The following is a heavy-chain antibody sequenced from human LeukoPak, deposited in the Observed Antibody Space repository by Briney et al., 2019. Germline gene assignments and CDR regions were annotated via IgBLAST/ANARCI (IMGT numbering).Heavy chain of an antibody. Sequence: SQTLSLTCTVSGGSISSGDYYWSWIRQPPGKGLEWIGYIHYSGSTNYNPSLKSRVTISVDTSKNQFSLNLSSVTAADTAVYYCARPTAYYCIDYWGQGTLVTVSP. V-gene: IGHV4-61*08. CDR3: ARPTAYYCIDY. CDR2: IHYSGST. J-gene: IGHJ4*02. D-gene: IGHD2-21*01. CDR1: GGSISSGDYY.